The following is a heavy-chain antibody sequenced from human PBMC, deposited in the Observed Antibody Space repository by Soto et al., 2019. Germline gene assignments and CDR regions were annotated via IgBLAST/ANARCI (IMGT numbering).Heavy chain of an antibody. J-gene: IGHJ6*02. Sequence: PGGSLRLSCAASGFTFSSYAMSWVRQAPGKGLEWVSAISGSGGSTYYADSVKGRFTISRDNSKNTLYLQMNSLRAEDTAVYYCAKDYDILTGHYYYGMDVWGQGTTVTVSS. CDR1: GFTFSSYA. V-gene: IGHV3-23*01. D-gene: IGHD3-9*01. CDR2: ISGSGGST. CDR3: AKDYDILTGHYYYGMDV.